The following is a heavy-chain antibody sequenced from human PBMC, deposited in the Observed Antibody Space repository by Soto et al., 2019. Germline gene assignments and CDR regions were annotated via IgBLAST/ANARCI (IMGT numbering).Heavy chain of an antibody. J-gene: IGHJ6*03. CDR1: GGTFSSYT. D-gene: IGHD3-9*01. CDR3: ARDVLRYFDWLFRGDYMDV. CDR2: IIPILGIA. Sequence: ASVKVSCKASGGTFSSYTISWVRQAPGQGLEWMGRIIPILGIANYAQKFQGRVTITADKSTSTTYMELSSLRSEDTAVYYCARDVLRYFDWLFRGDYMDVWGKGTTVTVSS. V-gene: IGHV1-69*04.